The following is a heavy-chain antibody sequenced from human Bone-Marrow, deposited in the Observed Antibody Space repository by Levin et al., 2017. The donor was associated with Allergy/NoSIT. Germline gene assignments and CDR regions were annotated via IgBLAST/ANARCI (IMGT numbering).Heavy chain of an antibody. CDR2: IYWDDDK. CDR3: AHRGRRFDELLFHVDF. J-gene: IGHJ4*02. V-gene: IGHV2-5*02. Sequence: SGPTLVKPTQTLTLTCTFSGFSLSPSEVGVGWIRQPPGKALEWLALIYWDDDKRYSPSLKSRLSITKETSKNQVVLKMTNMDPEGTATYYCAHRGRRFDELLFHVDFWGPGTLVTVSS. CDR1: GFSLSPSEVG. D-gene: IGHD3-10*01.